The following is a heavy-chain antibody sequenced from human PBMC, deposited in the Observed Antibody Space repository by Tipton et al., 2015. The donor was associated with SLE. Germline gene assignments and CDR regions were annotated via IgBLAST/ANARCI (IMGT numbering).Heavy chain of an antibody. CDR1: GFNSDDYT. CDR2: ISWDGATT. V-gene: IGHV3-43*01. D-gene: IGHD1-26*01. J-gene: IGHJ4*02. Sequence: GSLRLSCAASGFNSDDYTMHWVRQAPGKGLEWVSVISWDGATTYYADSVKGRFTISRDNRKESLYLQMNSLTTDDSALYYCVRDEGLSASGGPDFWGQGTLVTVSS. CDR3: VRDEGLSASGGPDF.